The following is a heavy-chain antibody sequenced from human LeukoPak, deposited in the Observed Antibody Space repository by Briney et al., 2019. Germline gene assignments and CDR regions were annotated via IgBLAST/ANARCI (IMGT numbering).Heavy chain of an antibody. V-gene: IGHV1-2*02. CDR1: GYTFTGYC. J-gene: IGHJ4*02. CDR2: INPNSGGT. Sequence: GASVKVPCKASGYTFTGYCMHWVRQAPGQGLEWMGWINPNSGGTNYAQKFQGRVTMTRDTSISTAYMELSRLRSDDTAVYYCARGPSKGMVRGVSLDYWGQGTLVTVSS. D-gene: IGHD3-10*01. CDR3: ARGPSKGMVRGVSLDY.